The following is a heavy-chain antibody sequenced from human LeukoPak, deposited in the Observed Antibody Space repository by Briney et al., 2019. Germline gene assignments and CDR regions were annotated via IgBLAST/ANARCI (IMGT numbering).Heavy chain of an antibody. D-gene: IGHD5-12*01. Sequence: GGSLRLSCAASGFTFSSYAMNWVRQAPGKGLGWVSVITGSGGSTSYADSVKGRFTISRDNSKNTLYLQMNSLRAEDTAVYHCAKEGTVSGSHYFDYWGQGTLVTVSS. CDR1: GFTFSSYA. CDR2: ITGSGGST. J-gene: IGHJ4*02. CDR3: AKEGTVSGSHYFDY. V-gene: IGHV3-23*01.